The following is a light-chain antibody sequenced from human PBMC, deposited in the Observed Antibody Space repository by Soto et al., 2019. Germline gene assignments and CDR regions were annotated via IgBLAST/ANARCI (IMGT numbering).Light chain of an antibody. CDR3: QQYISYPYT. V-gene: IGKV1-5*01. J-gene: IGKJ2*01. CDR2: DAS. CDR1: QTTNTW. Sequence: DIPMTQFPSTLSASVGDRVTITCRASQTTNTWLAWYQQKPGTAPKLLIYDASSLEGGVPSRFSASGSGPEFTLTITSLQPNDLATYYCQQYISYPYTFGQGTKVAIK.